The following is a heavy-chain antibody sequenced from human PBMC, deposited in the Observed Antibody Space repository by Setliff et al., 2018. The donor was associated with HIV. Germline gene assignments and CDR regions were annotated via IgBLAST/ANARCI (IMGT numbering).Heavy chain of an antibody. Sequence: GASVKVSCKASGGTVSSYAISWVRQAPGQGLEWMGGIIPIFGTANYAQKFQGRVTITADESTSTAYMELSSLRSEDTAVYYCAREKGYCSGGSCSEGAFDIWGQGTMVTVSS. CDR1: GGTVSSYA. CDR2: IIPIFGTA. V-gene: IGHV1-69*13. D-gene: IGHD2-15*01. J-gene: IGHJ3*02. CDR3: AREKGYCSGGSCSEGAFDI.